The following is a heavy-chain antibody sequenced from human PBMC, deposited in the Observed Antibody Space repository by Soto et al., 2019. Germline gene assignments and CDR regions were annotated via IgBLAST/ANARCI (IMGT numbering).Heavy chain of an antibody. J-gene: IGHJ6*02. V-gene: IGHV4-59*01. CDR3: ARDQRIAAAGYYYYGMDV. CDR2: IYYSGST. CDR1: GGSISSYY. D-gene: IGHD6-13*01. Sequence: QVQLQESGPGLVKPSETLSLTCTVSGGSISSYYWSWIRQPPGKGLEWIGYIYYSGSTNYNPSLKSRVTISVDTSKNQFSLKLSPVTAADTAVYYCARDQRIAAAGYYYYGMDVWGQGTTVTVSS.